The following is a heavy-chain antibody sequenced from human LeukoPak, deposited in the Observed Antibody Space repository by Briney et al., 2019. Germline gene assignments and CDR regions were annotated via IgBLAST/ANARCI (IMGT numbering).Heavy chain of an antibody. CDR1: GFTFSSYA. D-gene: IGHD1-26*01. Sequence: PGGSLRLSCAASGFTFSSYAMCWVRQAPGKGLEWVSAISGSGGSTYYADSVKGRFTISRDNSKNTLYLQMNSLRAEDTAVYYCAKDRTYGGSYYGDFQHWGQGTLVTVSS. CDR2: ISGSGGST. J-gene: IGHJ1*01. CDR3: AKDRTYGGSYYGDFQH. V-gene: IGHV3-23*01.